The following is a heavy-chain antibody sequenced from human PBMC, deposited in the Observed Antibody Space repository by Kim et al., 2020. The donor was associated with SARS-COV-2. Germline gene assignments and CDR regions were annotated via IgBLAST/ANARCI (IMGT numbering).Heavy chain of an antibody. CDR3: ARRVAVAGGKQFDY. Sequence: PPPKSRVTISVDTSKNHFSLKLRSVTAAAPAVYYCARRVAVAGGKQFDYWGQGTLVTVSS. J-gene: IGHJ4*02. D-gene: IGHD6-19*01. V-gene: IGHV4-30-2*04.